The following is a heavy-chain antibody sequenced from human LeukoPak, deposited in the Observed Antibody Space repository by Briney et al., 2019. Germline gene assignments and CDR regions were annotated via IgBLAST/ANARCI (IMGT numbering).Heavy chain of an antibody. D-gene: IGHD4-17*01. V-gene: IGHV3-48*02. CDR1: GFTVSNYG. CDR2: ISSSSSMI. J-gene: IGHJ4*02. CDR3: ARDYGDLPARVPYFDY. Sequence: GGSLRLSCAASGFTVSNYGMNWVRQAPGKGLEWVSYISSSSSMIYYADSVKGRFTISRDNAKNSLYLQMKSLRDEDTAIYYCARDYGDLPARVPYFDYWGQGTLVTVSS.